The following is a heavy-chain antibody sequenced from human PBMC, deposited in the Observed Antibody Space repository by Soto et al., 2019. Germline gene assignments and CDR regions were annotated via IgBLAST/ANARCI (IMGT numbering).Heavy chain of an antibody. CDR3: ARYTSDYVWGSYRYTRGYYYGMDV. CDR1: GGSISSGGYY. J-gene: IGHJ6*02. CDR2: IYYSGST. Sequence: QVQLQESGPGLVKPSQTLSLTCTVSGGSISSGGYYWSWIRQHPGKGLEWIGYIYYSGSTYYNPSLKSRVTMSVDTSKNQFSLKLSSVTAADTAVYYCARYTSDYVWGSYRYTRGYYYGMDVWGQGTTVTVSS. D-gene: IGHD3-16*02. V-gene: IGHV4-31*03.